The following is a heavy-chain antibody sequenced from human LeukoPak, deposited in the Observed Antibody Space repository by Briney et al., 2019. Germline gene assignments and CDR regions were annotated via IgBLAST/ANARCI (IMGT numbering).Heavy chain of an antibody. CDR3: ARDEAVLWFGELLNY. CDR1: GYTFTSYG. Sequence: GASVKVSCKASGYTFTSYGISWVRQAPGQGLEWMGWISAYNGNTNYAQKLQGRVTMTTDTSTSTAYVELRSLRSDDTAVYYCARDEAVLWFGELLNYWGQGTLVTVSS. D-gene: IGHD3-10*01. V-gene: IGHV1-18*01. J-gene: IGHJ4*02. CDR2: ISAYNGNT.